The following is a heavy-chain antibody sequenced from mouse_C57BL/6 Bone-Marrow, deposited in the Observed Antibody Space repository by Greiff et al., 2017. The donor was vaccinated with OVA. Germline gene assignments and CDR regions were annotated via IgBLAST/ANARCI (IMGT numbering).Heavy chain of an antibody. CDR1: GYTFTSYW. CDR2: IDPSDSYT. J-gene: IGHJ4*01. Sequence: VQLQQSGAELVMPGASVKLSCKASGYTFTSYWMHWVKQRPGQGLEWIGEIDPSDSYTNYNQKFKGKSTLTVDKSSSTAYMQLSSLTSEDSAVYYCAREGDYLGYYAMDYWGQGTSVTVSS. CDR3: AREGDYLGYYAMDY. V-gene: IGHV1-69*01. D-gene: IGHD2-13*01.